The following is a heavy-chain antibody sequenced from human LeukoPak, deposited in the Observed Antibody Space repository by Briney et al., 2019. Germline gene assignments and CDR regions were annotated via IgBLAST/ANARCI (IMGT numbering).Heavy chain of an antibody. CDR2: IRYDGRNK. J-gene: IGHJ4*02. CDR3: TKDRGAYYDSIGYIYY. V-gene: IGHV3-30*02. Sequence: GGSLRLSCAASGFTFSSYGMHWVHQAPGKGLEWVGFIRYDGRNKYYTDSVKGRFTISRDNSKNTLLLQMNSLRAVYTAVYYCTKDRGAYYDSIGYIYYWGQGTLLTVSS. D-gene: IGHD3-22*01. CDR1: GFTFSSYG.